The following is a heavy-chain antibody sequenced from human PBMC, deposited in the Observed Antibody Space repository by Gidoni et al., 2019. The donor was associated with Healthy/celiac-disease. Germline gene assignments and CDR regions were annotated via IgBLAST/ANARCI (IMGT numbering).Heavy chain of an antibody. CDR3: AKQVGGGDSWAGHYGMDV. D-gene: IGHD2-21*02. CDR2: IWYDGSNK. V-gene: IGHV3-33*06. CDR1: GFPFSRYG. J-gene: IGHJ6*01. Sequence: QVQLVESGGGVVQPGRSLRLSCAASGFPFSRYGMHWVRQAPGKGLEWVAVIWYDGSNKYYADSVKGRFTISRDNSKNTLYLQMNSLRAEDTAVYYCAKQVGGGDSWAGHYGMDVWGQGTTVTVSS.